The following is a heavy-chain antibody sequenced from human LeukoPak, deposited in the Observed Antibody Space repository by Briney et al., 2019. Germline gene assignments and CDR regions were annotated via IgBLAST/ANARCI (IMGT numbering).Heavy chain of an antibody. V-gene: IGHV4-59*01. CDR2: IYYSGST. CDR1: GGSISSYY. CDR3: ARASVDYDFWSGYDY. J-gene: IGHJ4*02. Sequence: PSETLSLTCTVSGGSISSYYWNWIRQPPGKGLEWIGYIYYSGSTNYNPSLKSRVTISVDTSKNQFSLKLSSVTAADTAVYYCARASVDYDFWSGYDYWGQGTLVTVSS. D-gene: IGHD3-3*01.